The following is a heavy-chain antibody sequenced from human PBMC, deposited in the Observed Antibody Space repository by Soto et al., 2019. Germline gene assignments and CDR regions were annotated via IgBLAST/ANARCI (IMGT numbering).Heavy chain of an antibody. CDR1: GGSFSGYY. CDR3: ARTQLGMRAFDI. D-gene: IGHD7-27*01. CDR2: INHSGST. Sequence: SETLSLTCAVYGGSFSGYYWSWIRQPPGKGLEWIGEINHSGSTNYNPSLKSRVTISVDTSKNQFSLKLSSVTAADTAVYYCARTQLGMRAFDIWGQGTMVTVSS. V-gene: IGHV4-34*01. J-gene: IGHJ3*02.